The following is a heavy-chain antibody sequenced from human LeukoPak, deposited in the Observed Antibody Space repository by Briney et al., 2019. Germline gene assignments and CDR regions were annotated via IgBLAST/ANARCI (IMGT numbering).Heavy chain of an antibody. Sequence: GGSLRLSCAASGFIFSNYWMTWVRHAPGKGLEWLATIKQDGGEKYYVDSVKGRFTISRDNAKNSLSLQMSSLRAEDTAVYYCARDRNTDFWSGYYTNYFDYWGQGTLVIVSS. D-gene: IGHD3-3*01. V-gene: IGHV3-7*01. CDR3: ARDRNTDFWSGYYTNYFDY. J-gene: IGHJ4*02. CDR2: IKQDGGEK. CDR1: GFIFSNYW.